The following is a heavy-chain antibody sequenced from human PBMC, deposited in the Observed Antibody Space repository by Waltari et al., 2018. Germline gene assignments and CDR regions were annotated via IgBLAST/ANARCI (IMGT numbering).Heavy chain of an antibody. D-gene: IGHD2-15*01. J-gene: IGHJ5*02. CDR1: RFTFGTYA. CDR3: AKVDGGFDD. Sequence: EVQLVESGGGLVQPGGSLRLSGAASRFTFGTYALGWVRQAPGKGLEWVSTLSDSGGGTYYADSVKGRFTISRDISENTLYLQMNSLRAEDTAVYYCAKVDGGFDDWGQGTLVTVSS. V-gene: IGHV3-23*04. CDR2: LSDSGGGT.